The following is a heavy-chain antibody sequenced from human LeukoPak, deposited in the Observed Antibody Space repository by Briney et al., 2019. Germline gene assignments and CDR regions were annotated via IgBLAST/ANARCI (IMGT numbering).Heavy chain of an antibody. V-gene: IGHV1-46*01. CDR2: INPSGGST. Sequence: ASVKVSCKASGYTFTGYYMHWVRQAPGQGLEWMGWINPSGGSTSYAQKFQGRVTMTRDTSTSTVYMELSSLRSEDTAVYYCARGPRGLLRYFDWLYWGQGTLVTVSS. J-gene: IGHJ4*02. CDR1: GYTFTGYY. CDR3: ARGPRGLLRYFDWLY. D-gene: IGHD3-9*01.